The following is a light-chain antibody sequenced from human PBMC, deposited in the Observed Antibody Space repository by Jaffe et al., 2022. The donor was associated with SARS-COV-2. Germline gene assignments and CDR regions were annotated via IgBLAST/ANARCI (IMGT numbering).Light chain of an antibody. J-gene: IGLJ3*02. CDR1: ALSKQY. CDR2: KDI. CDR3: QSADSGATWV. Sequence: SYELTQPPSVSVSPGQTARITCSGDALSKQYTYWYQQKPGQAPMVVIYKDIERPSGIPERFSGSSSGTSATLTINGVQAEDEADYYCQSADSGATWVFGGGTKLTVL. V-gene: IGLV3-25*03.